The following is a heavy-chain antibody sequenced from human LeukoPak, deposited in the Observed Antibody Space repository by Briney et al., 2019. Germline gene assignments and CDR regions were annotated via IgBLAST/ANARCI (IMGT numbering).Heavy chain of an antibody. Sequence: GRSLRLSCAASGFTFSSSAMHWVRQAPGKGLEWVAVIWFDGTNKYYADSVKGRFTISRDNSKNTLYLQMNSLRAEDTAVYYCQRETDAFDIWGQGTMVTVSS. CDR3: QRETDAFDI. CDR1: GFTFSSSA. D-gene: IGHD1-26*01. J-gene: IGHJ3*02. V-gene: IGHV3-33*01. CDR2: IWFDGTNK.